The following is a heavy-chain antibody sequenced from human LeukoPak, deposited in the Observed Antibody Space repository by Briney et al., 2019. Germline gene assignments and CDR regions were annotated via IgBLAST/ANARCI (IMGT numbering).Heavy chain of an antibody. V-gene: IGHV1-46*01. J-gene: IGHJ5*02. Sequence: ASVKVSCKASGYTFTTYYMHWVRQAPGQGLEWMGIINPLGGSTSYAHQFLGRVTMTRDTSTSTLYMELSSLRSEDTAVYYCVRGWWGTDYGWTNWFDPWGQGTLVTVSS. CDR3: VRGWWGTDYGWTNWFDP. D-gene: IGHD4-17*01. CDR2: INPLGGST. CDR1: GYTFTTYY.